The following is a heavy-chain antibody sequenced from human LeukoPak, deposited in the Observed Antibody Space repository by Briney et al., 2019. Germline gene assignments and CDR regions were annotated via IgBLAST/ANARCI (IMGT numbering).Heavy chain of an antibody. CDR3: AREMAHYFDSSGYSF. V-gene: IGHV3-48*02. Sequence: SGGSLRLSCAASGFTFNTFWMSWVRQAPGKGLEWVSYTSSSSSTIHYAESVKGRFTISRDNAKNSLYLQMNSLRDEDTAVYYCAREMAHYFDSSGYSFWGQGTLVTVSS. D-gene: IGHD3-22*01. CDR2: TSSSSSTI. J-gene: IGHJ4*02. CDR1: GFTFNTFW.